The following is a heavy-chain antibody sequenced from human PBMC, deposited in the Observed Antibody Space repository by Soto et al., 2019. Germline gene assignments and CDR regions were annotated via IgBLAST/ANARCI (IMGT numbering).Heavy chain of an antibody. J-gene: IGHJ4*02. Sequence: SETLSLTCTVSGGSISSYYWSWIRQPPGKGLEWSGYIYYSGSTNYNPSLKSRVTISVDTSKNQFSLKLSSVTAADTAVYYCASMGASATVTFFDYWGQGTLVTVSS. CDR1: GGSISSYY. CDR2: IYYSGST. CDR3: ASMGASATVTFFDY. V-gene: IGHV4-59*01. D-gene: IGHD4-17*01.